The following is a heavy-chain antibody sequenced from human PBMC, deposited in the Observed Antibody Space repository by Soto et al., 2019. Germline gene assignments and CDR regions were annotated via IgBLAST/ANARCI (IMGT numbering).Heavy chain of an antibody. J-gene: IGHJ4*02. Sequence: EVELVESGGGLVKPGGSLRLSCAASGFTFSSYAMNWVRQAPGKGLEWVSSISSASNYKNYADSMKGRFTISRDNAKNSLYLQMNRLRAEDTAVYYCARDLDATVARRLDYWGQGTLVTVSS. D-gene: IGHD6-19*01. CDR1: GFTFSSYA. CDR3: ARDLDATVARRLDY. V-gene: IGHV3-21*01. CDR2: ISSASNYK.